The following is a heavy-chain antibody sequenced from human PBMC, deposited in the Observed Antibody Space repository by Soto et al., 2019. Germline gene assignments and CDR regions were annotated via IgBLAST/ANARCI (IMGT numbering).Heavy chain of an antibody. V-gene: IGHV4-4*02. CDR3: ATQPISYTWGV. D-gene: IGHD3-16*01. J-gene: IGHJ6*02. CDR2: LSRGDER. Sequence: QVQLQESGPGLVKPSETLSLTCTVSGAPITTTKWWAWVRLPPGKGLEWIGELSRGDERSSNPSLEGRFTMSLDKSNNPFSLKLTSVTAADPAIYYCATQPISYTWGVWGRGTSVTVSS. CDR1: GAPITTTKW.